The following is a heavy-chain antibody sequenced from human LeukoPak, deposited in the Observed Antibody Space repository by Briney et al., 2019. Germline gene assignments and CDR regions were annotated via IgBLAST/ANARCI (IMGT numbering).Heavy chain of an antibody. Sequence: SETLSLTCTVSGASISTYYWNWIRQPAGKGLEWIGYLYYSGSTNYNPSLKSRVTISVDTSKNQFSLKLSSVTAADTAVYYCARDPGFMGLWYYGMDVWGQGTTVTVSS. CDR3: ARDPGFMGLWYYGMDV. CDR1: GASISTYY. CDR2: LYYSGST. J-gene: IGHJ6*02. V-gene: IGHV4-59*01.